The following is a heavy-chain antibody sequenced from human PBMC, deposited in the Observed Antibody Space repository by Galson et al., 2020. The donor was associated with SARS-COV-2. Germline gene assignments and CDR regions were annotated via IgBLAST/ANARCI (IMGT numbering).Heavy chain of an antibody. J-gene: IGHJ4*02. CDR2: ISGSGGST. Sequence: GESLKISCAASGFTFSSYVMSWVRQAPGKGLEWVSAISGSGGSTYYADSVKGRFTISRDNSKNTLYLQMNSLRAEDTAVYYCAKDDFRCSSTSCYGVYYFDYWGQGTLVTVSS. V-gene: IGHV3-23*01. CDR1: GFTFSSYV. CDR3: AKDDFRCSSTSCYGVYYFDY. D-gene: IGHD2-2*01.